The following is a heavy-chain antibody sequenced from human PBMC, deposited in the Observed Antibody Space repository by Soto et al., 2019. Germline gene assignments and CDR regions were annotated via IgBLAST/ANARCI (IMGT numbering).Heavy chain of an antibody. Sequence: LVESGGGLVKPGGSLRLCCAASGFTFSDAWMTWVRQAPGKGLEWDGRIKSKADGGTTDYATLVKGRFTISRDDSINKLYLQMNSLQTEDTAVYYCSTELRSESLDYSHSWSQGSLVTVSS. D-gene: IGHD3-10*01. V-gene: IGHV3-15*01. CDR3: STELRSESLDYSHS. CDR2: IKSKADGGTT. CDR1: GFTFSDAW. J-gene: IGHJ4*02.